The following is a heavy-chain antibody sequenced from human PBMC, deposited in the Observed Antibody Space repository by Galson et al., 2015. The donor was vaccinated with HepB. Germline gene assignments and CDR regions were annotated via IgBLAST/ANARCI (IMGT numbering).Heavy chain of an antibody. CDR2: ISYDGSNK. Sequence: LRLSCAASGFTFSNYAIHWVRQAPGKGLEWVAVISYDGSNKYYGDSVKGRFTIFRDNSKNTLSLQMNSLRADDTAVYYCARDKAVISVTAHPSTYLDYWGQGTLVTVSS. CDR3: ARDKAVISVTAHPSTYLDY. CDR1: GFTFSNYA. D-gene: IGHD2-21*01. J-gene: IGHJ4*02. V-gene: IGHV3-30-3*01.